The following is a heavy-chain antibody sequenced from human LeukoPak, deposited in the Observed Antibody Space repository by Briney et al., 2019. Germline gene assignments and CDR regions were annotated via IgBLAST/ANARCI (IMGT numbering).Heavy chain of an antibody. CDR3: ARVGDIVVVVAATGRRYGMDV. Sequence: SETLSLTCAVYGASFSGYYWSWIRQPPGKGLEWIGEINHSGSTNYNPSLKSRVTISVDTSKNQFSLKLSSVTTADTAVYYCARVGDIVVVVAATGRRYGMDVWGQGTTVTVSS. J-gene: IGHJ6*02. D-gene: IGHD2-15*01. CDR1: GASFSGYY. CDR2: INHSGST. V-gene: IGHV4-34*01.